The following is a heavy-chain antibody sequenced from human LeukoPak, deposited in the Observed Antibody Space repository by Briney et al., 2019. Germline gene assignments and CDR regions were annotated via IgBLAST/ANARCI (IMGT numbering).Heavy chain of an antibody. CDR3: AKDDRGYYFDY. CDR2: ISYDGSYK. J-gene: IGHJ4*02. V-gene: IGHV3-30*18. CDR1: GITFSSYG. D-gene: IGHD3-16*01. Sequence: PGGSLRLSSAASGITFSSYGMHWVRQAPGKGLEWVAIISYDGSYKYYADSVKGRFTISRDNSKNTLSLQMNSLRAEDTAVYYCAKDDRGYYFDYWGQGTLVTVSS.